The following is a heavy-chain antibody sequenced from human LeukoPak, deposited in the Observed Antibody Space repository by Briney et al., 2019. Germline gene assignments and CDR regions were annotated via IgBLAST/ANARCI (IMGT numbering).Heavy chain of an antibody. CDR2: IRSKANSYAT. Sequence: QAGGSLRLSCAASGFTFSGSAMHWVRQASGKGLEWVGRIRSKANSYATAYAASVKGRFTISRDDSKNTAYLQMNSLKTEDTAVYYCTRHDGDGGMVELLFDYWGQGTLVTVSS. J-gene: IGHJ4*02. CDR3: TRHDGDGGMVELLFDY. CDR1: GFTFSGSA. D-gene: IGHD2-2*01. V-gene: IGHV3-73*01.